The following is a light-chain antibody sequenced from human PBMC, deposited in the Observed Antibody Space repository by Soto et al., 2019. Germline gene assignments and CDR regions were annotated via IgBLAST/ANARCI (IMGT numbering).Light chain of an antibody. CDR1: QSVSSNY. J-gene: IGKJ3*01. Sequence: DIVMTQSPGTLSLSRGETATLSCRASQSVSSNYVAWFHQKPGQAPRLLIYGASSRATGVPDRFSASGSGTDFTLTISRLEPEDFAVHYPQQYSSSPFTSRPGTKFDSK. V-gene: IGKV3-20*01. CDR3: QQYSSSPFT. CDR2: GAS.